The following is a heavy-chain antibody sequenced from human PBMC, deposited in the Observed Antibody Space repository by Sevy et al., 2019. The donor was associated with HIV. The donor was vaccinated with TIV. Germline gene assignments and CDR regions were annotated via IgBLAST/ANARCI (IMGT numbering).Heavy chain of an antibody. CDR2: IYDSGRT. CDR3: ARSLNHYDSSGYQMGFDY. V-gene: IGHV4-59*01. CDR1: GGSFSGYY. Sequence: SETLSLTCTVSGGSFSGYYWSWIRQPPGKGLEWIGYIYDSGRTNYNPSLKSGVTISVDTAKKQFFLKLKSLTAADTAVYYCARSLNHYDSSGYQMGFDYWGQGTLVTVSS. J-gene: IGHJ4*02. D-gene: IGHD3-22*01.